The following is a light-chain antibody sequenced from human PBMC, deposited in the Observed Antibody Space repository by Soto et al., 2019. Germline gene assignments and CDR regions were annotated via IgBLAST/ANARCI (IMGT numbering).Light chain of an antibody. J-gene: IGKJ1*01. CDR3: QQSDIPSWT. CDR2: GAS. CDR1: QSLSSSY. Sequence: EIVLTQSPGTLSLSPGEGATLSCRASQSLSSSYLAWYQQKPGQAPRLLIYGASSRATGIPDRFSGSVSGTDFTLTISRLEPEDFAVYYCQQSDIPSWTFGQGTKVEIK. V-gene: IGKV3-20*01.